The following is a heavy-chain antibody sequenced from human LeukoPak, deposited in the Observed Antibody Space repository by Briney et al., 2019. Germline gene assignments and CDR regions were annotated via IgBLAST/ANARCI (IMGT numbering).Heavy chain of an antibody. Sequence: GSSVKVSCKASGDNFSSYVITWVRPAPGQGLEWMGRIIPTLDVANFAQKFKGRVTITADKSTNTAHLELSSLRSEDTAVYYCTREGVYSPDPSSYHRLPFDIWGKGTVVIVSS. D-gene: IGHD3-16*02. J-gene: IGHJ3*02. CDR3: TREGVYSPDPSSYHRLPFDI. CDR1: GDNFSSYV. CDR2: IIPTLDVA. V-gene: IGHV1-69*04.